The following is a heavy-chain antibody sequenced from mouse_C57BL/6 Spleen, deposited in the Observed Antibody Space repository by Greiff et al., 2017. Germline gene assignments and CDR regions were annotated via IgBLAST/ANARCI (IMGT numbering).Heavy chain of an antibody. CDR2: INPNNGGT. Sequence: EVQLQQSGPELVKPGASVKIPCKASGYTFTDYNMDWVKQSHGKSLEWIGDINPNNGGTIYNQKFKGKATLTVDKSSSTAYMELRSLTSEDTAVYYCARFDGYFDDWGQGTTLTVSS. CDR1: GYTFTDYN. J-gene: IGHJ2*01. CDR3: ARFDGYFDD. V-gene: IGHV1-18*01. D-gene: IGHD2-3*01.